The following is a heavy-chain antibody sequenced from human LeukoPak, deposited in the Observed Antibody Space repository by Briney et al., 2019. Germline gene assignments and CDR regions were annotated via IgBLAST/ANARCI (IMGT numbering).Heavy chain of an antibody. CDR1: GFTVSSSY. V-gene: IGHV3-53*01. J-gene: IGHJ4*02. CDR2: IYSGGST. CDR3: ARGPTYYYDSSGYPDY. Sequence: GGSLRLSCAASGFTVSSSYMSWVRQAPGKGLEWVSVIYSGGSTYYADSVKGRFTISRDNSKNTLYLQMNSLRAEDTAVYYCARGPTYYYDSSGYPDYWGQGTLVTVSS. D-gene: IGHD3-22*01.